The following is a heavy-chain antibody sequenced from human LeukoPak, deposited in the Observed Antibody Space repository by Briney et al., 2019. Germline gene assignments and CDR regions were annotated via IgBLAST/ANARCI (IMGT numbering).Heavy chain of an antibody. V-gene: IGHV4-39*07. D-gene: IGHD5-12*01. Sequence: SETLSLTCTVSGGSISSSSYYWGWIRQPPGKGLEWIGSIYYSGSTYYNPSLKSRVTISVDTSKNQFSLKLSSVTAADTAVYYCARSSGYDYLHAFDIWGQGTMATVSS. CDR2: IYYSGST. CDR1: GGSISSSSYY. J-gene: IGHJ3*02. CDR3: ARSSGYDYLHAFDI.